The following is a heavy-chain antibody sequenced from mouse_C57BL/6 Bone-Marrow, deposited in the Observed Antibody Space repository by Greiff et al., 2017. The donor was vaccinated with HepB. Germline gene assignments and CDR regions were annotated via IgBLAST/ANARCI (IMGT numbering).Heavy chain of an antibody. V-gene: IGHV5-2*01. CDR1: EYEFPSHD. J-gene: IGHJ4*01. Sequence: EVKLMESGGGLVQPGESLKLSCESYEYEFPSHDMSWVRKTPEKRLELVAAINSDGGSTYYPDTMERRFIISRDNTKKTLYLQMSSLRSEDTALYYYARHGDYDGGGAMDYWGQGTSVTVSS. D-gene: IGHD2-4*01. CDR2: INSDGGST. CDR3: ARHGDYDGGGAMDY.